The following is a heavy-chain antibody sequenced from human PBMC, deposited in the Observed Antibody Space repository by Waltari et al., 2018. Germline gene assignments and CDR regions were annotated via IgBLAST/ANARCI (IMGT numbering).Heavy chain of an antibody. D-gene: IGHD3-3*01. CDR3: TSITIFGVVIIPSDY. J-gene: IGHJ4*02. V-gene: IGHV1-18*01. CDR2: ISAYNGNT. CDR1: GYTFTSYG. Sequence: QVQLVQSGAEVKKPGASVKVSCKASGYTFTSYGISWVRQAPGQGLEWMGWISAYNGNTNYAQKLQGRVTMTTDTSTSTAYMELRSLRSDDTAVYYCTSITIFGVVIIPSDYWGQGTLVTVSS.